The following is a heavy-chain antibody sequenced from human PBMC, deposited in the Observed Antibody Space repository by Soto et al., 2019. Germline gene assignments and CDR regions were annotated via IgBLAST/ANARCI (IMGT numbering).Heavy chain of an antibody. J-gene: IGHJ4*02. Sequence: QVQLVESGGGVVQPGRSLRLSCAASGFTFSSYGMHWVRQAPGKGLEWVAVIWYDGSNKYYADSVKGRFTISRDNSKNTLYLQMNSLRAEDTAVYYCARSGELRGRAFDYWRQGTLVTVSS. CDR3: ARSGELRGRAFDY. CDR1: GFTFSSYG. V-gene: IGHV3-33*01. CDR2: IWYDGSNK. D-gene: IGHD1-7*01.